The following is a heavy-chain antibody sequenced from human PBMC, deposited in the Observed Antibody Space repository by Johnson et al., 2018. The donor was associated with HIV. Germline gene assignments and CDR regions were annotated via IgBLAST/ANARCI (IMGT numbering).Heavy chain of an antibody. V-gene: IGHV3-23*04. CDR2: FSGSGSTT. CDR1: GFTFSSYA. J-gene: IGHJ3*02. D-gene: IGHD3-3*02. CDR3: AKNHEVSREDAFDI. Sequence: MQLVESGGGLVQRGGSLRLSCAASGFTFSSYAMSWVRQTPGKGLEWVSTFSGSGSTTYYADSVKGRFTISRDNSKNTLYLQMNSLRAEDTAVYYCAKNHEVSREDAFDIWGQGTMVTVSS.